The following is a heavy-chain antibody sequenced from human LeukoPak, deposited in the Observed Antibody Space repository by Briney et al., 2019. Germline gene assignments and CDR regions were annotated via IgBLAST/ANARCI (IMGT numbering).Heavy chain of an antibody. CDR2: INPTGGST. Sequence: GASVKVSCKASGYTFTSYYMHWVRQAPGQGLEWMGLINPTGGSTGYAQKFQGRVTMTGDMSTSTDYMELSSLRSEDTAIYYCARDNSVGDNAWRFDPWGQGTLVTVSS. CDR3: ARDNSVGDNAWRFDP. J-gene: IGHJ5*02. V-gene: IGHV1-46*01. D-gene: IGHD1-26*01. CDR1: GYTFTSYY.